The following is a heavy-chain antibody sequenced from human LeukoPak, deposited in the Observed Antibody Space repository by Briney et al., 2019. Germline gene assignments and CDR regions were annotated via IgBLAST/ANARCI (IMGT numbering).Heavy chain of an antibody. D-gene: IGHD3-22*01. CDR1: GGSFSIYY. J-gene: IGHJ4*02. CDR3: ARVNSSGSFLDY. CDR2: ISTSGST. V-gene: IGHV4-4*07. Sequence: PSETLSLTCTVSGGSFSIYYWSWIRQSAGKGLEWIGHISTSGSTNYSPSLKSRVTISADKSKNQFYLRLTSATAADTAVYYCARVNSSGSFLDYWGQGTLVTVSS.